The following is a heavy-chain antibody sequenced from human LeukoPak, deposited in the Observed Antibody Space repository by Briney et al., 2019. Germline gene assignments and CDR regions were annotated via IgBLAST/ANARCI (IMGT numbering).Heavy chain of an antibody. CDR2: ISYDGSNK. V-gene: IGHV3-30*18. CDR1: GFTFSSYG. J-gene: IGHJ4*02. Sequence: GGSLRLSCAASGFTFSSYGMHWVRQAPGKGLEWVAVISYDGSNKYYADSVKGRFTISRDNSKNTLYLQMNGLRAEDTAVYYCAKLRNSGYDVADYWGQGTLVTVSS. D-gene: IGHD5-12*01. CDR3: AKLRNSGYDVADY.